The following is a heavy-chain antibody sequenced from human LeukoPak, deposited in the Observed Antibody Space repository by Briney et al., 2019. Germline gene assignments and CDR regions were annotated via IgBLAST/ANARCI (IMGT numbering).Heavy chain of an antibody. CDR2: INPNSGGT. J-gene: IGHJ6*02. Sequence: SSVRVSCKPFGYTFTRYYMHRVRQAPGQGLEWMGWINPNSGGTNYSQKFQGRVSITRETFINTECMDLSRLRSDDTDVYYRASPQLVFDYYNGKEVWGQATKATVSS. D-gene: IGHD6-13*01. CDR3: ASPQLVFDYYNGKEV. V-gene: IGHV1-2*02. CDR1: GYTFTRYY.